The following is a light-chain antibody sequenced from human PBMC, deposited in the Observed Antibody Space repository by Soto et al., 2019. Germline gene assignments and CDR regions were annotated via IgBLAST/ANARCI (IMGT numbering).Light chain of an antibody. CDR2: SNN. Sequence: QPVLTQPPSASGTPGQRVTVSCSGSSSNIGSNNVNWYQQLPGTAPKLLIYSNNQRPSGVPDRFSGSKSGTSASLAISGLQSEDEADYYCAAWDHTLNGHVVFGGGIKLTVL. CDR1: SSNIGSNN. V-gene: IGLV1-44*01. J-gene: IGLJ2*01. CDR3: AAWDHTLNGHVV.